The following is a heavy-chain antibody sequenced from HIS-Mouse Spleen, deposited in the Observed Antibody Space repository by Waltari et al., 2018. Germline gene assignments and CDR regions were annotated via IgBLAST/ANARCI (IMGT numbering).Heavy chain of an antibody. CDR1: GYTFTGYY. CDR3: ARGSGPDAFDI. D-gene: IGHD6-25*01. CDR2: INPSSGGT. V-gene: IGHV1-2*02. Sequence: QVQLVQSGAEVKKPGASVKVSCKASGYTFTGYYMHWVRQAPGQGLEWMGWINPSSGGTNYAQKFQGRVTMTRDTSISTAYMELSRLRSDDTAVYYCARGSGPDAFDIWGQGTMVTVSS. J-gene: IGHJ3*02.